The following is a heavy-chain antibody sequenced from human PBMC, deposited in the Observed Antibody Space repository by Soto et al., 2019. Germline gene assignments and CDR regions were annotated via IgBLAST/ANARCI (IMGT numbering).Heavy chain of an antibody. Sequence: GGSLRLSCAASGFTFSSYAMSWVRQAPGKGLEWVSAISGSGGSTYYADSVKGRFTIARDNSKNTLYLQRNSLRAEDTAVYYCARGGTSMIVAKNFDYWGQGTLVTVSS. CDR2: ISGSGGST. CDR3: ARGGTSMIVAKNFDY. J-gene: IGHJ4*02. CDR1: GFTFSSYA. V-gene: IGHV3-23*01. D-gene: IGHD3-22*01.